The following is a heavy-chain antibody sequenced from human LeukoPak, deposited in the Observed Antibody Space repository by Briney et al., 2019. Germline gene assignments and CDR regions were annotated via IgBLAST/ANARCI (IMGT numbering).Heavy chain of an antibody. J-gene: IGHJ4*02. CDR1: GFTFSSYA. D-gene: IGHD5-24*01. Sequence: PGGALRLSCAASGFTFSSYAMSWVRQAPGTGLGWVSAISGSGGSTYHADSVKGRFTISRDNSRNTLYLQMNSLRAEDTAVYYCAKRAGYNSNYFDYWGQGTLVTVSS. V-gene: IGHV3-23*01. CDR3: AKRAGYNSNYFDY. CDR2: ISGSGGST.